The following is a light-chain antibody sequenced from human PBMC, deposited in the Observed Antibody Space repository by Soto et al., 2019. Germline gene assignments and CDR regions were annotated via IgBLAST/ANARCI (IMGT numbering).Light chain of an antibody. V-gene: IGKV3-20*01. J-gene: IGKJ4*01. CDR3: QQYASSPLT. CDR2: GAS. Sequence: IVCTQSPGTVTLSALEIGTLSFMASQSVSSNSLAWYQQKFGQTPRLLIYGASSRATGIPEMFSGSGSGTGFALTVFMLKRDDVALDFCQQYASSPLTFGEGTKVDIK. CDR1: QSVSSNS.